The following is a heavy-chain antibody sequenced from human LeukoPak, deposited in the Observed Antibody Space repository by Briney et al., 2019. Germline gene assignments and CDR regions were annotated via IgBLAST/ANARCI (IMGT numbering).Heavy chain of an antibody. V-gene: IGHV3-9*01. CDR2: ISWNSGSI. J-gene: IGHJ3*02. D-gene: IGHD2-2*01. CDR3: AKVAAMYAFDI. Sequence: PGGSLRPSCAASGFTFDDYAMHWVRQAPGKGLEWVSGISWNSGSIGYADSVKGRFTISRDNAKNSLYLQMNSLRAEDTALYYCAKVAAMYAFDIWGQGTMVTVSS. CDR1: GFTFDDYA.